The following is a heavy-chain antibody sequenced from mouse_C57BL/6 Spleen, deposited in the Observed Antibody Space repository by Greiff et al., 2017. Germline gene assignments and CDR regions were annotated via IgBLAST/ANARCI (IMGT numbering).Heavy chain of an antibody. CDR1: GYTFTSYW. V-gene: IGHV1-59*01. CDR3: ASSYYSNYNHYYAMDY. CDR2: IDPSDSYT. D-gene: IGHD2-5*01. Sequence: QVQLQQPGAELVRPGTSVKLSCKASGYTFTSYWMHWVKQRPGQGLEWIGVIDPSDSYTNYNQKFKGKATLTGDTSSSTAYMQLSSLTSELSAVYYCASSYYSNYNHYYAMDYWGQGTTLTVSS. J-gene: IGHJ4*01.